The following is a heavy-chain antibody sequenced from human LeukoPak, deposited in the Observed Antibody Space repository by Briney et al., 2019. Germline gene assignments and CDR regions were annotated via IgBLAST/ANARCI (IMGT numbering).Heavy chain of an antibody. V-gene: IGHV4-59*12. CDR2: IYYSGST. CDR3: ATYFYGDYATHYFDF. Sequence: SETLSLTCTVSGGSISNYFWSWVRQPPGKGPEWIGYIYYSGSTNYNPSLKSRVTISVDTSKNQFSLKLTSVTAADTAVYYCATYFYGDYATHYFDFWGQGTLVTVSS. J-gene: IGHJ4*02. D-gene: IGHD4-17*01. CDR1: GGSISNYF.